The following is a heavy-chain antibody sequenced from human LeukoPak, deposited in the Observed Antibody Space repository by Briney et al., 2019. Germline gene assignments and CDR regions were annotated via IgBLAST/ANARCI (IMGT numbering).Heavy chain of an antibody. Sequence: SVKVSCKASGGTFSSYAISWVRQAPGQGLEWMGRIIPILGIANYAQKFQGRVTITAGESTSTAYMELSSLRSEDTAVYYCARDNWKDGADYYYYYMDVWGKGTTVTVSS. J-gene: IGHJ6*03. CDR2: IIPILGIA. V-gene: IGHV1-69*04. D-gene: IGHD1-20*01. CDR1: GGTFSSYA. CDR3: ARDNWKDGADYYYYYMDV.